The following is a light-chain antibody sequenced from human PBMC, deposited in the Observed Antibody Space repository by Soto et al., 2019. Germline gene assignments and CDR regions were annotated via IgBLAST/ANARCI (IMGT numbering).Light chain of an antibody. CDR3: QQTYSTPWT. J-gene: IGKJ1*01. Sequence: DIHMTQSPSTLSVSVGDRVTITCRASQSFSSWVAWYQQKPGKAPKLLISAASSLQSGVSSRFNGSRSGTDFTLTISSLQSDDFATYYCQQTYSTPWTFGLGTKVDI. V-gene: IGKV1-39*01. CDR1: QSFSSW. CDR2: AAS.